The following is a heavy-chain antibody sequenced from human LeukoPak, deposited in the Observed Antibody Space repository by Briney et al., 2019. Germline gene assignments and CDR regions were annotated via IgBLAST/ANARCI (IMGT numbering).Heavy chain of an antibody. CDR2: IYYSGST. CDR1: GGSISSYY. CDR3: ARNSYYGSGDYAFDI. Sequence: SETLSLTCTVSGGSISSYYWSWIRQPPGKGLEWIGYIYYSGSTNYNPSLKSRVTISVDTSKNQFSLKLSSVTAADTAVYYCARNSYYGSGDYAFDIWGQGTMVTVSS. J-gene: IGHJ3*02. V-gene: IGHV4-59*08. D-gene: IGHD3-10*01.